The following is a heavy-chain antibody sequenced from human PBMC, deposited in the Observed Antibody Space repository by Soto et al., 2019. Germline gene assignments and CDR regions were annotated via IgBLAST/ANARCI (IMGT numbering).Heavy chain of an antibody. CDR3: AREPGVTGTTGYYYYYYMDV. V-gene: IGHV3-33*01. J-gene: IGHJ6*03. D-gene: IGHD1-20*01. CDR1: GFTFSSYG. CDR2: IWYDGSNK. Sequence: GGSLRLSCVASGFTFSSYGMHWVRQAPGKGLEWVAVIWYDGSNKYYADSVKGRFTISRENSKNTLYLQMNSLRAEDTAVYYCAREPGVTGTTGYYYYYYMDVWGKGTTVTVSS.